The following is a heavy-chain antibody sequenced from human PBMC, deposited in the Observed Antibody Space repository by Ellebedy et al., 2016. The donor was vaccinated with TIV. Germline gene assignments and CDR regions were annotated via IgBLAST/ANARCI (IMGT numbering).Heavy chain of an antibody. D-gene: IGHD3-22*01. Sequence: GESLKISXAASGFTFSSYAMHWVRQAPGKGLEWVAVISYDGSNKYYADSVKGRFTISRDNSKNTLYLQMNSLRAEDTAVYYCARDMGYYDSSGYAFDYWGQGTLVTVSS. CDR3: ARDMGYYDSSGYAFDY. CDR2: ISYDGSNK. J-gene: IGHJ4*02. CDR1: GFTFSSYA. V-gene: IGHV3-30-3*01.